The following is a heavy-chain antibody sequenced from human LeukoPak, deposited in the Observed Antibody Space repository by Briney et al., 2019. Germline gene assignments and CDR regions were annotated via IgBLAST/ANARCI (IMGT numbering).Heavy chain of an antibody. J-gene: IGHJ4*02. CDR3: ARHSRLDKSSLSWADY. V-gene: IGHV4-59*08. Sequence: SETLSLTCTVSGASISDYYWSWIRQPPGKGLEWIGYIYYSGSTNYNPSLKSRVTISVDTSKNQFSLKLSSVTAADTAVYYCARHSRLDKSSLSWADYWGQGTLVTVSS. CDR2: IYYSGST. D-gene: IGHD2-2*03. CDR1: GASISDYY.